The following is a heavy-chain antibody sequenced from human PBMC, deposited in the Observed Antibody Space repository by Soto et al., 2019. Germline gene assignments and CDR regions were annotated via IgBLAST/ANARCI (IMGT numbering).Heavy chain of an antibody. D-gene: IGHD2-8*01. CDR1: GGTFSSYA. CDR3: ARDSEYSAYQWHIHYYYYYGMDV. CDR2: IIPIFGTA. V-gene: IGHV1-69*13. Sequence: ASVKVSCKASGGTFSSYAISWVRQAPGQGLEWMGGIIPIFGTANYAQKFQGRVTITADECTSTAYMELSSLRSEDTAVYYCARDSEYSAYQWHIHYYYYYGMDVWGQRTTVPVSS. J-gene: IGHJ6*02.